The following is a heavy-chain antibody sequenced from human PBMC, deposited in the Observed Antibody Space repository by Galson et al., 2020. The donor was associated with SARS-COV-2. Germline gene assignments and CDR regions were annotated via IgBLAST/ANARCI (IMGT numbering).Heavy chain of an antibody. V-gene: IGHV1-18*01. CDR3: ARFGATPYYDSWSGYFDYYYYAMDV. Sequence: ASVKVSCKASGYTFTNYGISWVRQAPGQGLEWMGWISSYNGITNYAQKFQGRVTMTSDTSTTTAYMELRSLRSDDTAVYYCARFGATPYYDSWSGYFDYYYYAMDVWGQWTSVTVSS. CDR1: GYTFTNYG. D-gene: IGHD3-3*01. J-gene: IGHJ6*02. CDR2: ISSYNGIT.